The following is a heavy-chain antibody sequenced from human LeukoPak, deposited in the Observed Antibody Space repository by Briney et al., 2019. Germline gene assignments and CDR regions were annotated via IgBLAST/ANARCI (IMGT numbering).Heavy chain of an antibody. V-gene: IGHV4-4*02. Sequence: GSLRLSCAASGFTFSSYAMSWVRQAPGKGLEWIGEIYHSGSTNYNPSLKSRVTISVDKSKNQFSLKLSSVTAADTAVYYCARDLRDSSSSGDYWGQGTLVTVSS. D-gene: IGHD6-6*01. CDR2: IYHSGST. CDR1: GFTFSSYAM. J-gene: IGHJ4*02. CDR3: ARDLRDSSSSGDY.